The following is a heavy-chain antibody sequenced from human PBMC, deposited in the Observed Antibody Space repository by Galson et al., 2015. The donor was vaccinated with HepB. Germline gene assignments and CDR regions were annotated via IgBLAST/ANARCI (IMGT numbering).Heavy chain of an antibody. CDR3: ARENGWSYYYDSSGYYHDAFDI. CDR1: GDSVSSNSAA. J-gene: IGHJ3*02. Sequence: CAISGDSVSSNSAAWNWIRQSPSRGLEWLGRTYYRSKWYNDYAVSVKSRITINPDTSKNQFSLQLNSVTPEDTAVYYCARENGWSYYYDSSGYYHDAFDIWGQGTMVTVSS. V-gene: IGHV6-1*01. D-gene: IGHD3-22*01. CDR2: TYYRSKWYN.